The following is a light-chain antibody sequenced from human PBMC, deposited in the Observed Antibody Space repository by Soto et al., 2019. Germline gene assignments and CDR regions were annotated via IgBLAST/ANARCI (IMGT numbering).Light chain of an antibody. V-gene: IGKV3-11*01. CDR3: QQRSNWPRT. CDR1: QSVSSY. Sequence: EIVLTQSPATLSLSPGERATLSCRASQSVSSYLAWYQQKPGQAPTLLIYDASNRATGIPARFSGSGSGTDFTLTISSLEPEDFAVYYYQQRSNWPRTFGGGTKVEIK. CDR2: DAS. J-gene: IGKJ4*01.